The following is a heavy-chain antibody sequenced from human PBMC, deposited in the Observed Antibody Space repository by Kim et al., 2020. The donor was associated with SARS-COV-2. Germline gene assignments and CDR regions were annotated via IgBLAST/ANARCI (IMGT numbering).Heavy chain of an antibody. CDR3: AKDSRGYSGYDWGIWKGNPPLL. V-gene: IGHV3-23*01. CDR2: ISGSGGST. D-gene: IGHD5-12*01. J-gene: IGHJ4*02. Sequence: GGSLRLSCAASGFTFSSYAMSWVRQAPGKGLEWVSAISGSGGSTYYADSVKGRFTISRDNSKNPLYLQMNSLRAEDTAVYYCAKDSRGYSGYDWGIWKGNPPLLWGQGTLVTVSS. CDR1: GFTFSSYA.